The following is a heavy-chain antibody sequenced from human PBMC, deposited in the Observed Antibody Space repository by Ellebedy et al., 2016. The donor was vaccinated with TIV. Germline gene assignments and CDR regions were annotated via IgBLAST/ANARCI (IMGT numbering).Heavy chain of an antibody. D-gene: IGHD1-26*01. CDR1: GGTFSSYA. CDR3: ARGRSGTSFPNSLDI. Sequence: ASVKVSCKASGGTFSSYAISWVRQAPGQGLEWMGRIIPILDIANYARKFQGRVTITADKSTTTAYMELNSLRSEDTAVYYCARGRSGTSFPNSLDIWGQGTMVTVSS. J-gene: IGHJ3*02. CDR2: IIPILDIA. V-gene: IGHV1-69*04.